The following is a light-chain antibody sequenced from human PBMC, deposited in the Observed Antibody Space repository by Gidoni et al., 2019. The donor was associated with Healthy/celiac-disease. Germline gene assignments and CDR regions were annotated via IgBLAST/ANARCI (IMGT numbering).Light chain of an antibody. J-gene: IGLJ3*02. CDR3: QSYDSSNLV. Sequence: NFLLTPPHSVPDSPLYTVTIACPRSSGSIASNYVQWYQQRPGSAPTTVIFEDNLRPSGVPDRFSGSIDSSSNSASLTISGLKTEDEADYYCQSYDSSNLVFGGGTKLTVL. CDR2: EDN. V-gene: IGLV6-57*04. CDR1: SGSIASNY.